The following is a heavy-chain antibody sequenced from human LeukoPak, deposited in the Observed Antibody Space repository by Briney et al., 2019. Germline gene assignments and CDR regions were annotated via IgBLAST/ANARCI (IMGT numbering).Heavy chain of an antibody. CDR2: ISYDGSNK. Sequence: GGSLRLSCAASGFTFSSYAMHWVRQAPGKGLEWVAVISYDGSNKYYADSVKGRFTISRDNSKNTLYLQTNSLRAEDTAVYYCTSWTTRGAFDIWGQGTMVTVSS. CDR3: TSWTTRGAFDI. J-gene: IGHJ3*02. CDR1: GFTFSSYA. D-gene: IGHD3/OR15-3a*01. V-gene: IGHV3-30-3*01.